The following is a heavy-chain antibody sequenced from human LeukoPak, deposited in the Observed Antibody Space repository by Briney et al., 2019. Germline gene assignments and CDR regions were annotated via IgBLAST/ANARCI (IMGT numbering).Heavy chain of an antibody. Sequence: GASVKVSCKASGYTFTSYYMHWVRQAPGQGLEWMGIINPSGGSTSYAQKFQGRVTMTRDTSTSTVYMELSSLRSEDTAVYYCERALYDDSSGYRSVPIDYWGQGTLVTVSS. CDR1: GYTFTSYY. J-gene: IGHJ4*02. CDR2: INPSGGST. D-gene: IGHD3-22*01. CDR3: ERALYDDSSGYRSVPIDY. V-gene: IGHV1-46*01.